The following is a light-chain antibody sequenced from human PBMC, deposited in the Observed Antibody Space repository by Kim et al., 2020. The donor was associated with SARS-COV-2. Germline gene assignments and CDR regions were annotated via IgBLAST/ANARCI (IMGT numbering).Light chain of an antibody. V-gene: IGLV3-19*01. Sequence: VALGQTVRITCQGDSHRSYYAAWNRQKPEQAPIHVIYGKNNRPSGNPDRFSGANSGNTASLTITGAQAKDEANYYCNSRDSNDNVVFGGGTNLTVL. CDR1: SHRSYY. J-gene: IGLJ2*01. CDR3: NSRDSNDNVV. CDR2: GKN.